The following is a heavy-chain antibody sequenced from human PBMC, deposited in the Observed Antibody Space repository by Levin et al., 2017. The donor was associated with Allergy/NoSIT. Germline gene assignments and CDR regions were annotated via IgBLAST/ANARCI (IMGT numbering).Heavy chain of an antibody. Sequence: GGSLRLSCAASGFTFSSYAMSWVRQAPGKGLEWVSAISGSGGSTYYADYMKARFTISRDNSKTTLYLQMNSLRAEDTAVYYCAKEAGGGHNYGIQSYLESWGQGTLVTVSS. J-gene: IGHJ4*02. CDR2: ISGSGGST. D-gene: IGHD5-18*01. CDR1: GFTFSSYA. CDR3: AKEAGGGHNYGIQSYLES. V-gene: IGHV3-23*01.